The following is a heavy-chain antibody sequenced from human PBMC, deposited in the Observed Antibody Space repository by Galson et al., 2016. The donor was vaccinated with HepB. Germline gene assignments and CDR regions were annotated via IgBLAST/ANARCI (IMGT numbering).Heavy chain of an antibody. V-gene: IGHV3-21*01. Sequence: SLRLSCAASGFSFISYGINWVRQAPGKGLEWIAWISSSDYFIHYADSVKGRFTISRDNAKSSLYLQMNGLKVEDTAVYYCARDRGTTSASQNYGMDVWGQGTTVIVSS. CDR1: GFSFISYG. CDR2: ISSSDYFI. D-gene: IGHD1-14*01. J-gene: IGHJ6*02. CDR3: ARDRGTTSASQNYGMDV.